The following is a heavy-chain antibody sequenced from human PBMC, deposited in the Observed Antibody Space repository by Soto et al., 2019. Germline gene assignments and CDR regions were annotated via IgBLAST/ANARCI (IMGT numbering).Heavy chain of an antibody. CDR3: AREDSSGYCTD. Sequence: GGSLSLSCAASGLSVSTNYISWVRPVPGKGLEWVSVFYATSAYYADSVKGRFTLSRDISKNILYLQMNSLRAEDTGIYYRAREDSSGYCTDWGHGTPVTVSS. D-gene: IGHD3-22*01. CDR2: FYATSA. J-gene: IGHJ4*01. V-gene: IGHV3-53*01. CDR1: GLSVSTNY.